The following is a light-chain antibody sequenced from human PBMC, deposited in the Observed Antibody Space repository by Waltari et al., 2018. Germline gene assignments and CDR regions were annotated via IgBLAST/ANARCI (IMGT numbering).Light chain of an antibody. V-gene: IGKV1-5*03. CDR1: QSISSW. CDR2: KAS. Sequence: DVQMTQSPSTLSASVGDRVTITCRASQSISSWLAWYQQKPGKVPKFLIYKASNLESGVPSRFSGSGSGTEFTLTISSLQPDDFATYYCQQYNTYSLTFGGGTKVEIK. J-gene: IGKJ4*01. CDR3: QQYNTYSLT.